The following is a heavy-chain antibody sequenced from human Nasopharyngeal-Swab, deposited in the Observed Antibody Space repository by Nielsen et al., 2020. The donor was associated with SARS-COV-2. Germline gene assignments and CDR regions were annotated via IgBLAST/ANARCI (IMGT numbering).Heavy chain of an antibody. CDR2: IGTAGDT. D-gene: IGHD5-12*01. J-gene: IGHJ6*02. Sequence: GESLKISCAASGFTFSSYDMHWVRQATGKGPEWVSAIGTAGDTYYPGSVKGRFTISRENAKNSLYLQMNSLRAGDTAVYYCARGAYITTITFRYGMDVWGQGTTVTVSS. CDR1: GFTFSSYD. CDR3: ARGAYITTITFRYGMDV. V-gene: IGHV3-13*01.